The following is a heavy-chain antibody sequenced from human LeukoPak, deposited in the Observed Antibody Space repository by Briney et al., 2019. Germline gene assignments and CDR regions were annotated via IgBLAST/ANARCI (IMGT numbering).Heavy chain of an antibody. Sequence: SETLSLTCTVSGGSISSYYWSWIRQPPGKGLEWVGYIYYSGSTNYYPSLNIRVTISVDTYKNKFYLKLSSVTAAETAVYYCARAKLMGATSPSGHNWSDPWGQGTLVTVSS. D-gene: IGHD1-26*01. CDR3: ARAKLMGATSPSGHNWSDP. J-gene: IGHJ5*02. CDR2: IYYSGST. CDR1: GGSISSYY. V-gene: IGHV4-59*01.